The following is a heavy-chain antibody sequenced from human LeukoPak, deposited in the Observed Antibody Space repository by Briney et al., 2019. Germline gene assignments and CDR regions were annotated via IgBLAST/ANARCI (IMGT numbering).Heavy chain of an antibody. J-gene: IGHJ6*02. Sequence: SETLSLTCTVSGGSISSYYWSWIRQTPGKGLEWIGYIYYSGSANYNPSLKSRVTISVDTSKNQFSLKLSSVTAADTAVYYCARDRGYCSSTSCYTSKNYYGMDVWGQGTTVTVSS. CDR2: IYYSGSA. D-gene: IGHD2-2*02. V-gene: IGHV4-59*01. CDR1: GGSISSYY. CDR3: ARDRGYCSSTSCYTSKNYYGMDV.